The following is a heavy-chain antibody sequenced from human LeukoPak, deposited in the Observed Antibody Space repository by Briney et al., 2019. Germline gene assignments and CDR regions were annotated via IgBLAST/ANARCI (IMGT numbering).Heavy chain of an antibody. CDR1: GYAFSSYD. Sequence: HGASVKVSCKASGYAFSSYDINWVRQAPGQGLEWMGWVNPNSGNTGYAQKFQGRVTITRNTSISTAYLEPRSLRSEDTAVYYCARGDFWSGYSNYYYMDVWGKGTTVTVSS. V-gene: IGHV1-8*01. CDR2: VNPNSGNT. CDR3: ARGDFWSGYSNYYYMDV. D-gene: IGHD3-3*01. J-gene: IGHJ6*03.